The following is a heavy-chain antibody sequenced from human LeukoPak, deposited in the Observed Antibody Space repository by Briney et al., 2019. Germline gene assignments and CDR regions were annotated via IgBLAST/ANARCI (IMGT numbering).Heavy chain of an antibody. D-gene: IGHD2-15*01. CDR2: ISYDGSNK. CDR3: ARSLFDY. J-gene: IGHJ4*02. Sequence: PGGSLRLSCAASGFTFSSYGMHWVRQAPGKGLEWVAVISYDGSNKYYADSVKGRVTISRDNSKNTLYLQMNSLRAEDTAVYYCARSLFDYWGQGTLVTVSS. V-gene: IGHV3-30*03. CDR1: GFTFSSYG.